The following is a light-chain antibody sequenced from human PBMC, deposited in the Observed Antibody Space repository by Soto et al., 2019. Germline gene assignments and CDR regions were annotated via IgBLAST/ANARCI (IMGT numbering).Light chain of an antibody. CDR2: DVT. CDR1: SSDVGGYNY. V-gene: IGLV2-14*01. CDR3: SSYTSSSTLYV. J-gene: IGLJ1*01. Sequence: QSALTQPASVSGSPGQSITISCTGTSSDVGGYNYVSWYQQHPGKAPKRMIYDVTNRPSGVSNRFSGSKSGNTASLTISGLQAEDEADYYCSSYTSSSTLYVFGPGTKLTVL.